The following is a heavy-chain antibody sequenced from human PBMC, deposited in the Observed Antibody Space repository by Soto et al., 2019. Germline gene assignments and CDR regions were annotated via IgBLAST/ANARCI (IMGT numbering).Heavy chain of an antibody. D-gene: IGHD5-18*01. CDR1: GFSLSTNGVG. V-gene: IGHV2-5*02. J-gene: IGHJ4*02. CDR2: IYWDDDK. Sequence: QITLNESGPTLVKPTQPLTLTCSFSGFSLSTNGVGVGWIRQPPGKALEWLALIYWDDDKRYSPTLKTRLTTTKDTSKNQVVLTIINMGPVDTATYYGAHKPYSLRGAVDYWGEGALVTVSS. CDR3: AHKPYSLRGAVDY.